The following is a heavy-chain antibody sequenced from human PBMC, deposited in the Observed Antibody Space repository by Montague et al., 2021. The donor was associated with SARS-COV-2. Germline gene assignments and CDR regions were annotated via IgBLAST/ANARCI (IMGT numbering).Heavy chain of an antibody. CDR1: GGSFSGYY. Sequence: SETLSLTCAVYGGSFSGYYWSWIRQPPGKGLEWIGEINHSGSTNYNPSLKSQVTISVDTSKNQFSLKLSSVTAADTAVHYCARVGRQQLVRLSGMDVWGQGTTVTVSS. CDR3: ARVGRQQLVRLSGMDV. J-gene: IGHJ6*02. D-gene: IGHD6-13*01. CDR2: INHSGST. V-gene: IGHV4-34*01.